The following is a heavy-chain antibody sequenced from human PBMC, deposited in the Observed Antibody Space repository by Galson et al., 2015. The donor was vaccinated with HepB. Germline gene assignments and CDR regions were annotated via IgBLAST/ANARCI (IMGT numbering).Heavy chain of an antibody. CDR2: IRSNAYGATT. D-gene: IGHD2-15*01. Sequence: SLRLSCATSGFTFSEYTMSWVRQAPGKGLEWVAFIRSNAYGATTEYAASVKGRFTISRAESKSIAYLQMNSLKTEDTAVYFCTKEVVVAASAAWLDPWGQGTLVTVSS. CDR3: TKEVVVAASAAWLDP. V-gene: IGHV3-49*04. J-gene: IGHJ5*02. CDR1: GFTFSEYT.